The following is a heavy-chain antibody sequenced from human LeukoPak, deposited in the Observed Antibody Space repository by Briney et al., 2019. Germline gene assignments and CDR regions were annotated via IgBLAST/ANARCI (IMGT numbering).Heavy chain of an antibody. V-gene: IGHV4-59*04. CDR2: IYHSGST. CDR1: GGSISSYY. D-gene: IGHD3-10*01. CDR3: ATTQPLDYYGSGSSYYYYGMDV. Sequence: SETLSLTCTVSGGSISSYYWSWIRQPPGKGLEWIGYIYHSGSTYYNPSLKSRVTISVDRSKNQFSLKLSSVTAADTAVYYCATTQPLDYYGSGSSYYYYGMDVWGQGTTVTVSS. J-gene: IGHJ6*02.